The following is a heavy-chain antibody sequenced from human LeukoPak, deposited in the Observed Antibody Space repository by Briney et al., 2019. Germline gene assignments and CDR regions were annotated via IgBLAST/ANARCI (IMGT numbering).Heavy chain of an antibody. V-gene: IGHV1-69*06. CDR2: IIPIFGTA. CDR3: ATAFGEGYLGSGWAFDY. D-gene: IGHD6-19*01. Sequence: AASVKVSCKASGGTFSSYAISWVRQAPGQGLEWMGGIIPIFGTANYAQKFQGRVTMTEDTSTDTAYMKLSSLRSEDTAVYYCATAFGEGYLGSGWAFDYWGQGTLVTVSS. J-gene: IGHJ4*02. CDR1: GGTFSSYA.